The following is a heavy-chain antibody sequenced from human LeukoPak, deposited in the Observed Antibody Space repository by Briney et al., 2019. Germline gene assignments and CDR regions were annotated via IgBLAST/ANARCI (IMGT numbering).Heavy chain of an antibody. J-gene: IGHJ6*02. CDR2: TYYRSKWYN. CDR1: GDSVSTNSAG. D-gene: IGHD6-13*01. CDR3: ARDTSSWYGLNYYYAMDV. V-gene: IGHV6-1*01. Sequence: SQTLSLTCGISGDSVSTNSAGWNWIRQSPSRGLEWLGRTYYRSKWYNDYAVSVKSRITINPDTPKNQFSLQLNSVTPEDTAVYYCARDTSSWYGLNYYYAMDVWGQGTTVTVSS.